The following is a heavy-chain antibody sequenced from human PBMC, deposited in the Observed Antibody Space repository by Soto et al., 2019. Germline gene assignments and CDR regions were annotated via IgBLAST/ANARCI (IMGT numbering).Heavy chain of an antibody. J-gene: IGHJ4*02. CDR2: ISPDGGRT. Sequence: GHSGRISGKTSGYPVTTYYMHWVRQAPGQGLEWMGIISPDGGRTSYAQKFQGRVTMTRDTSTSTVYMELSSLRSEDTAVYYCATRDPGHYWGQGTLVTVSS. CDR1: GYPVTTYY. CDR3: ATRDPGHY. V-gene: IGHV1-46*01.